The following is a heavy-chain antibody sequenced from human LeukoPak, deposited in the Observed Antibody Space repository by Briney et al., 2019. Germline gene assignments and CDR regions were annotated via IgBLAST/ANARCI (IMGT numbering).Heavy chain of an antibody. V-gene: IGHV3-9*03. CDR2: ISWNSGSI. CDR1: GFTFSSYA. D-gene: IGHD3-22*01. J-gene: IGHJ3*02. CDR3: AKETPGYYDSSGYYSSGAFDI. Sequence: GGSLRLSCAASGFTFSSYAMHWVRQAPGKGLEWVSGISWNSGSIGYADSVKGRFTISRDNAKNSLYLQMNSLRAEDMALYYCAKETPGYYDSSGYYSSGAFDIWGQGTMVTVSS.